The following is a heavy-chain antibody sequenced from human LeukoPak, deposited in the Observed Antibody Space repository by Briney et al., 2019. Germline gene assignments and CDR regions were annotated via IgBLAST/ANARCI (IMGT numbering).Heavy chain of an antibody. CDR2: IRSKAYGGTI. CDR1: GFSLCVYA. CDR3: TRDQVPVGGPEV. V-gene: IGHV3-49*03. Sequence: RSLRVSCTDPGFSLCVYAVSWFRHAPGEGLGWVGFIRSKAYGGTIEYAASVKGRFTISRDDSKNFIYLQTHSLKTAAPPVYYCTRDQVPVGGPEVWGRGTLVTPSS. D-gene: IGHD1-14*01. J-gene: IGHJ2*01.